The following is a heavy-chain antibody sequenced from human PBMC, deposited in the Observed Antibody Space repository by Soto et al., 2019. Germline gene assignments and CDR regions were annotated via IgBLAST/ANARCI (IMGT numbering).Heavy chain of an antibody. CDR2: IYYSGST. J-gene: IGHJ4*02. CDR3: ARAGRGVGSKYQPLLFFDY. Sequence: QVQLQESGPGLVKPSQTLSLTCTVSGGSISSGDYYWSWIRQPPGKGLEWIGYIYYSGSTYYNPSLKSRVTISVDTSKNQFSLKLSSVTAADTAVYYCARAGRGVGSKYQPLLFFDYWGQGTLVTVSS. CDR1: GGSISSGDYY. D-gene: IGHD2-2*01. V-gene: IGHV4-30-4*01.